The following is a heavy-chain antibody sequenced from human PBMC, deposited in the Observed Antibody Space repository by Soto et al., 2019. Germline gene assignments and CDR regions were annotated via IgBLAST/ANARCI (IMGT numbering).Heavy chain of an antibody. Sequence: QVQLVQSGAEVKKPGSSVKVSCKASGGTFSSYTISWVRQAPGQGLEWMGRIIPILGIANYAQKFQGRVTITADKSTSTAYMELSSLRSEDTAVYYCARSRRDGYSYYYYGMDVWGQGTTVTFSS. D-gene: IGHD4-4*01. CDR2: IIPILGIA. CDR1: GGTFSSYT. CDR3: ARSRRDGYSYYYYGMDV. V-gene: IGHV1-69*02. J-gene: IGHJ6*02.